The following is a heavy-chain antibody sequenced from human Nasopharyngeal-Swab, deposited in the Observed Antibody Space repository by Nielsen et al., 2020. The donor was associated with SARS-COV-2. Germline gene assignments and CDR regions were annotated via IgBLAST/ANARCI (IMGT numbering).Heavy chain of an antibody. CDR3: AKHPIRIYYYYMDV. CDR1: GFTFSSYA. Sequence: GGSLRLSCAASGFTFSSYAMSWVRQAPGKGLEWVSAISGSGGNTYYADSVKGRFTISRDNSKNTLYLQMNSLRAEDTAVYYCAKHPIRIYYYYMDVWGKGTTVTVSS. D-gene: IGHD2/OR15-2a*01. CDR2: ISGSGGNT. J-gene: IGHJ6*03. V-gene: IGHV3-23*01.